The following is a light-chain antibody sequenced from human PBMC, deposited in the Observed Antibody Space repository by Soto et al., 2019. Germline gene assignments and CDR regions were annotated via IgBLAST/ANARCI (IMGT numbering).Light chain of an antibody. CDR2: GAS. V-gene: IGKV3-15*01. J-gene: IGKJ1*01. CDR1: QTIDNK. CDR3: QQYKDWRT. Sequence: IVMTQSPATLSVSPGERATLSCRASQTIDNKLAWYQQRPGQAPRLLIYGASIRATGIPARFSGSRSGTEFTLTTSGLQSEDFGGYYCQQYKDWRTFGQGTNVDSK.